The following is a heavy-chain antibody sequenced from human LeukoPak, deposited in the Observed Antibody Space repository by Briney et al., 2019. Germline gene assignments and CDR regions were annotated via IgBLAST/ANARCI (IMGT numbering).Heavy chain of an antibody. J-gene: IGHJ4*02. V-gene: IGHV1-69*05. D-gene: IGHD1-26*01. CDR3: ASGNY. CDR1: CYTLISYG. Sequence: SVKVSCQASCYTLISYGYSWVRQAPGQGLEWMGGIIPIFGTLNYAQKFQGRVTITTDESTSTAYMELSSLRSEDTAVYYCASGNYWGQGTLVTVSS. CDR2: IIPIFGTL.